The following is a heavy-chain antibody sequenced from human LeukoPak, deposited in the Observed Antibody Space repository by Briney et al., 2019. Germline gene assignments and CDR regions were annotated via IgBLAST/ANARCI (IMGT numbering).Heavy chain of an antibody. J-gene: IGHJ4*02. CDR1: GYRFTSYW. V-gene: IGHV5-51*01. CDR3: ARPIAVAGTQYYFDY. Sequence: TGESLKISCKGSGYRFTSYWIGWVRQMPGKGLEWMGIIYPGDSDTRYSPSFQGQVTISADKSISTAYLQWSSLKASDTAMYYCARPIAVAGTQYYFDYWGQGTLVTVSS. D-gene: IGHD6-19*01. CDR2: IYPGDSDT.